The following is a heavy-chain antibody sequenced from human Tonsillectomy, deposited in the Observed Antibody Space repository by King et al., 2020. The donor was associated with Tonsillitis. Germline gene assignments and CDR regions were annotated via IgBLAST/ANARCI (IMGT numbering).Heavy chain of an antibody. CDR2: ISYDGSNK. V-gene: IGHV3-30-3*01. Sequence: VQLVESGGGVVQPGRSLRLSCAASGFTFSNYGMHWVRQAPGKGLEWVAVISYDGSNKYYADSVKGRFTISRDNSKNTLYLQMNSLRAEDTAVYYCARDPGSLGYSYFDYWGQGILVTVSS. J-gene: IGHJ4*02. CDR1: GFTFSNYG. CDR3: ARDPGSLGYSYFDY. D-gene: IGHD5-18*01.